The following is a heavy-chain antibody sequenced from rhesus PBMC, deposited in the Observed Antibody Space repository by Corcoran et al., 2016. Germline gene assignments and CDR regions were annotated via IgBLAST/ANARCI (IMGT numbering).Heavy chain of an antibody. Sequence: EVQLVESGGGLVQPGGSLRLSCAASGFTFSDHYMYWVRQAPGKGLEWVGFIRSKAYGGTAEYAASVKGRFTISRDDSKSIAYLQMNRLKTADTAVYYFTSGYYDSGCLYYCDYWVQGVLVTVSS. V-gene: IGHV3-184*01. CDR2: IRSKAYGGTA. D-gene: IGHD3-28*01. CDR1: GFTFSDHY. J-gene: IGHJ4*01. CDR3: TSGYYDSGCLYYCDY.